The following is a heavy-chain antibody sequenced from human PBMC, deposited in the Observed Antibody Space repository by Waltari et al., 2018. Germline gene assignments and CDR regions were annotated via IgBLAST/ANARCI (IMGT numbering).Heavy chain of an antibody. J-gene: IGHJ5*02. D-gene: IGHD3-10*01. CDR1: GYTFTSYA. V-gene: IGHV1-3*01. CDR3: ARNPYYYGSGSYAVWFDP. CDR2: INAGNGNT. Sequence: QVQLVQSGAEVKKPGASVKVSCKASGYTFTSYAMHWVRQAPGQRLEWMGWINAGNGNTKYSQKFQGRVTITRDTSASTAHMELSSLRSEDTAVYYCARNPYYYGSGSYAVWFDPWGQGTLVTVSS.